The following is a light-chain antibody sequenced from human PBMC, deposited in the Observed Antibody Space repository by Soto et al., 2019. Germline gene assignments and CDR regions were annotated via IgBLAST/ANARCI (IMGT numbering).Light chain of an antibody. CDR1: QSIKNW. CDR3: QQYNDYPIT. CDR2: KAS. Sequence: DIQMTQSPSTLSASVGDRVTITCRASQSIKNWLAWYQQKPGKAPKLLIYKASSLESGVPSRFSGSGSGTEFTLTISSLQPDDFATYYCQQYNDYPITFDQGTRLEIK. J-gene: IGKJ5*01. V-gene: IGKV1-5*03.